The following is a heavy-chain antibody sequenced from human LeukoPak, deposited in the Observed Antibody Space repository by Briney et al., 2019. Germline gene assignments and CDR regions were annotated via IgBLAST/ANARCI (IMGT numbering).Heavy chain of an antibody. D-gene: IGHD2-2*02. V-gene: IGHV1-2*02. Sequence: ASVKVSCKASGYTFTAYYIHWVRQAPGQGLEWMGWINPNSGGTNYAQKFQGRVPMARDTSISTAYMELSRLRSDDTAVYYCAREGQYCGSTTCYTGFDFWGQGTLVTVS. CDR3: AREGQYCGSTTCYTGFDF. CDR1: GYTFTAYY. CDR2: INPNSGGT. J-gene: IGHJ4*02.